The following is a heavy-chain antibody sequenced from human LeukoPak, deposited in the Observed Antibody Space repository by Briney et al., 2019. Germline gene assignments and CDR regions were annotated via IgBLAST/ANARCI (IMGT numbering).Heavy chain of an antibody. V-gene: IGHV1-2*06. CDR3: ARGGYDFVYYYYGMDV. D-gene: IGHD3-3*01. Sequence: ASVKVSCKASGYTFTGYYMHWVRQAPGQGLEWMGRINPNNGATNYAQKLQGRVTITGDTSISTAYMELSSLRSDDTAVYYCARGGYDFVYYYYGMDVWGQGTTVTVSS. CDR2: INPNNGAT. J-gene: IGHJ6*02. CDR1: GYTFTGYY.